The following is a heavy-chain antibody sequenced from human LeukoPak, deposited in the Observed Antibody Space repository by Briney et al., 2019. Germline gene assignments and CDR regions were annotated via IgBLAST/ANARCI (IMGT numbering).Heavy chain of an antibody. Sequence: PSETLSLTCSVSGSGEPLNSGVYYWSWVRQPAGKGLEWIGRISTSGNTVYSPSLKSRVTISMDTSKNQFSLELTSVTAADTAVYFCARVGLGWCSGCFWYFDLWGRGTLVTVSS. J-gene: IGHJ2*01. CDR2: ISTSGNT. CDR3: ARVGLGWCSGCFWYFDL. CDR1: GSGEPLNSGVYY. D-gene: IGHD2-21*01. V-gene: IGHV4-61*02.